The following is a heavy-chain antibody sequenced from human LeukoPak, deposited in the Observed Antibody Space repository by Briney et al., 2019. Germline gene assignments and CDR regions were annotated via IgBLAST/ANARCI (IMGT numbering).Heavy chain of an antibody. CDR2: INARNGNT. CDR1: GYTFTSYA. CDR3: ASGYYGSGSYPSFGC. D-gene: IGHD3-10*01. J-gene: IGHJ4*02. Sequence: GASVKVSCKASGYTFTSYAMHRVRQAPGQRLEWMGWINARNGNTKYSQKIHGRDTITRDTSASTAYMELSSLRSEDTAVYYCASGYYGSGSYPSFGCWGQGTLVTVSS. V-gene: IGHV1-3*01.